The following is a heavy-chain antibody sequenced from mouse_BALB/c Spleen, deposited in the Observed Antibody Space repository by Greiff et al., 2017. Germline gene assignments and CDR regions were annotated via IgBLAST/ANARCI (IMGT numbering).Heavy chain of an antibody. D-gene: IGHD1-1*01. V-gene: IGHV5-6-5*01. J-gene: IGHJ2*01. CDR2: ISSGGST. CDR1: GFTFSSYA. Sequence: EVKVEESGGGLVKPGGSLKLSCAASGFTFSSYAMSWVRQTPEKRLEWVASISSGGSTYYPDSVKGRFTISRDNARNILYLQMSSLRSEDTAMYYCARGWNYYGSSPYFDYWGQGTTLTVSS. CDR3: ARGWNYYGSSPYFDY.